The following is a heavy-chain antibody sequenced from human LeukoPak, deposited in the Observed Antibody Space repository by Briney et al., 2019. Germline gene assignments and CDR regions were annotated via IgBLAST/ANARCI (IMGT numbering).Heavy chain of an antibody. CDR3: ARETLRDLHWDFDF. CDR1: GFTLSSHA. CDR2: LSYDGVNK. J-gene: IGHJ2*01. Sequence: GALRLSCAASGFTLSSHAMHLGRQAPGKGVGWGTFLSYDGVNKYYADSVKGRFTISRDTSKNTFYLEMNSLRVEDTAVYYCARETLRDLHWDFDFWGRGTLVTVSS. V-gene: IGHV3-30*04.